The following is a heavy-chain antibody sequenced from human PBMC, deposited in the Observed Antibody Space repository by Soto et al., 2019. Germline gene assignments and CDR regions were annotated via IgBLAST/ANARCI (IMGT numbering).Heavy chain of an antibody. CDR2: IYYSGST. D-gene: IGHD2-2*01. J-gene: IGHJ6*02. CDR3: ARGDVVPAAETMYYYGLDV. CDR1: CGSVSGVSHF. V-gene: IGHV4-61*01. Sequence: SETLCLTCTVSCGSVSGVSHFWSWIRQPPGKGLEWIGYIYYSGSTNYNPSLKSRVTISVDTSKNQFSLKLSSVTAADTALYYCARGDVVPAAETMYYYGLDVWGLGTSVTVSS.